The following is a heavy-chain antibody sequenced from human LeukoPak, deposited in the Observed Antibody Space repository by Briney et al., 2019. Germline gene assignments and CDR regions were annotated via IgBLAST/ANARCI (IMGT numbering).Heavy chain of an antibody. CDR1: GFTFSNYE. CDR2: ISSSGSTI. D-gene: IGHD4-17*01. Sequence: PGGSLRLSCAASGFTFSNYEMNWVRQAPGKGLEWVSYISSSGSTIYYGDSVKGRFTISRDNAKNSVYLQMNSLRAEDTAVYYCAKADGDYDPPDYWGQGTLVTVSS. V-gene: IGHV3-48*03. J-gene: IGHJ4*02. CDR3: AKADGDYDPPDY.